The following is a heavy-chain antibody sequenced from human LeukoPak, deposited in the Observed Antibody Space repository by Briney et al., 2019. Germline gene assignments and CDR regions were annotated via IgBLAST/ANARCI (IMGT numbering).Heavy chain of an antibody. CDR2: ISSSGTFI. CDR3: ARGRNGFFDY. J-gene: IGHJ4*01. Sequence: TGGSLRLSCAASGFTFSSYRMNWVRQAPGKGLEWVSSISSSGTFIYYADSVKGRLTISRDNAKNTVYLQMNSLRAEDTAMYYCARGRNGFFDYWGHGTLVTVSS. V-gene: IGHV3-21*04. D-gene: IGHD5-24*01. CDR1: GFTFSSYR.